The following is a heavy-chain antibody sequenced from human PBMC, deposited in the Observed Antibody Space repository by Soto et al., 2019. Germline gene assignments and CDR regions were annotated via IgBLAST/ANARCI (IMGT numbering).Heavy chain of an antibody. CDR1: GGSFSGYY. CDR2: INHSGST. V-gene: IGHV4-34*01. CDR3: ARVGNWNYFGYYYYGMDV. Sequence: SETLSLTCAVYGGSFSGYYWSWIRQPPGKGLEWIGEINHSGSTNYNPSLKSRVTISVDTSKSQFSLKLSSVTAADTAVYYCARVGNWNYFGYYYYGMDVWGQGTTVTVPS. J-gene: IGHJ6*02. D-gene: IGHD1-7*01.